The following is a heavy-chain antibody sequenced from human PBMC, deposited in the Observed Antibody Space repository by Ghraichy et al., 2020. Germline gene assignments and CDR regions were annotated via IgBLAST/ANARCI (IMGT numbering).Heavy chain of an antibody. CDR2: ITSDGTTT. D-gene: IGHD2-15*01. CDR1: GFTFSAFS. V-gene: IGHV3-43*01. CDR3: VKDSFCSGRTCYTDNLDF. Sequence: GGSLRLSCTASGFTFSAFSMHWVRQVPGKGLEWVSLITSDGTTTYYADSVKGRFTISRDNSKNSLYLQMNSLRSEDTALYYCVKDSFCSGRTCYTDNLDFWGHGSLVTVPP. J-gene: IGHJ4*01.